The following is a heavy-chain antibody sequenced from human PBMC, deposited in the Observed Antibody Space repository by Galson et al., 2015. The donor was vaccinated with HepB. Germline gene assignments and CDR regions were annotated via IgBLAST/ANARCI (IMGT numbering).Heavy chain of an antibody. CDR3: ARVHVEDSSGYYNEAYYYYMDV. Sequence: SVKVSCKAPGGTFSSYAISWVRQAPGQGLEWMGGIIPIFGTANYAQKFQGRVTITADESTSTAYMELSSLRSEDTAVYYCARVHVEDSSGYYNEAYYYYMDVWGKGTTVTVSS. J-gene: IGHJ6*03. V-gene: IGHV1-69*13. CDR2: IIPIFGTA. CDR1: GGTFSSYA. D-gene: IGHD3-22*01.